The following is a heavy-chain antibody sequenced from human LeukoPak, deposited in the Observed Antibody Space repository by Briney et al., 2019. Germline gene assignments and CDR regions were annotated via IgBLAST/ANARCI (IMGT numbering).Heavy chain of an antibody. J-gene: IGHJ4*02. CDR3: ARYTSHVFDY. D-gene: IGHD6-13*01. CDR1: GGSISGHY. V-gene: IGHV4-59*11. CDR2: IFYAGSA. Sequence: SKTLSLTCTVSGGSISGHYWSWIRQPPGKALEWIGYIFYAGSAYYNPSLKSRVIISLDTSKNQFSLKLSSVTAADAAVYYCARYTSHVFDYWGQGTLVTVSS.